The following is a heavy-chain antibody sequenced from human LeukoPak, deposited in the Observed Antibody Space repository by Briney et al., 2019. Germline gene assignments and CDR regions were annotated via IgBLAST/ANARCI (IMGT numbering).Heavy chain of an antibody. CDR1: GFTFSSYS. V-gene: IGHV3-48*01. CDR3: ARDGPDYCSSTSCYRLYYFDY. Sequence: GGSLRLSCAASGFTFSSYSMNWGRQAPGKGLEWVSYISSSSRTIYYADSVKGRFTISRDNAKNSLYLQMNRLRAEDTAVYYCARDGPDYCSSTSCYRLYYFDYWGQGTLVTVSS. J-gene: IGHJ4*02. D-gene: IGHD2-2*02. CDR2: ISSSSRTI.